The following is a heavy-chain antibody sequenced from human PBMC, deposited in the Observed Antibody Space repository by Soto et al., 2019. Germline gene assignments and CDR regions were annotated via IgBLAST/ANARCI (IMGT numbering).Heavy chain of an antibody. Sequence: GGSLRLSCAASGFTFSSYAMHWVRQAPGKGLEWVAVISYDGSNKYYADSVKGRFTISRDNSKNTLYLQMNSLRAEDTAVYYCARVPLSGYYVDYWGQGTLVTVSS. CDR1: GFTFSSYA. CDR2: ISYDGSNK. CDR3: ARVPLSGYYVDY. V-gene: IGHV3-30-3*01. J-gene: IGHJ4*02. D-gene: IGHD3-22*01.